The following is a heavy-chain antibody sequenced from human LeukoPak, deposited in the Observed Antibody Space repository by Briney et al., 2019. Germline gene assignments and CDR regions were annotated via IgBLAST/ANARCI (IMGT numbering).Heavy chain of an antibody. D-gene: IGHD1-26*01. CDR1: GFTFTSSA. V-gene: IGHV1-58*01. J-gene: IGHJ4*02. CDR3: AASLTLVGATRDY. CDR2: IVVGSGNT. Sequence: GASVKVSCKASGFTFTSSAVQWVRQARGQRLEWIGWIVVGSGNTNYAQKFQERVTITRDMSTSTAYMELSSLRSEDTAVYYCAASLTLVGATRDYWGQGTLVTVSS.